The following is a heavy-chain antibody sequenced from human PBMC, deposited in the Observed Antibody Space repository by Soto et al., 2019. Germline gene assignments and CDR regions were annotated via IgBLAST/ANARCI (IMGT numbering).Heavy chain of an antibody. Sequence: ASVKISCKASADTFTGNYMNCGRRAPRQGLEWWGWINPNSGATNYDQQFQGRVTMITDTSTSTAYMEQSSQRSDDTAVYYCASMLPECAGKIQLWFGYYYYGMDVWGQGATVTVSS. J-gene: IGHJ6*02. CDR2: INPNSGAT. D-gene: IGHD5-18*01. CDR1: ADTFTGNY. V-gene: IGHV1-2*02. CDR3: ASMLPECAGKIQLWFGYYYYGMDV.